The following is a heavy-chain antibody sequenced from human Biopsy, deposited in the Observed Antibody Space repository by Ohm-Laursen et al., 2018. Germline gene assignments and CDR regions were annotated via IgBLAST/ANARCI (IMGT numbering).Heavy chain of an antibody. CDR3: ALQSVAQMKNFDY. Sequence: SVKVSCKASGFSFTGYYIHWVRQAPGQGLEWMGWISPKSGGTNYAQKFQGNITMTKNTSMSTAYMEMSRLRSDDTAVYCCALQSVAQMKNFDYWGQGTLVTVSS. V-gene: IGHV1-2*02. CDR2: ISPKSGGT. D-gene: IGHD6-19*01. CDR1: GFSFTGYY. J-gene: IGHJ4*02.